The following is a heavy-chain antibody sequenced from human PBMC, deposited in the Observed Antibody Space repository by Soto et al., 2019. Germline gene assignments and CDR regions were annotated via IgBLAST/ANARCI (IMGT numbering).Heavy chain of an antibody. CDR3: AKKYRSDWSFDH. J-gene: IGHJ4*02. V-gene: IGHV3-23*01. Sequence: EVQLLESGGGLVQPGGSLRLSCAASGFTFSSYAMSWVRQAPGKGLEWVSGISGGGGGTYYADSVKGRFTISRDNSKNTLFLQMNSLRAEDTALYYCAKKYRSDWSFDHWGQGTLVTVSS. D-gene: IGHD6-19*01. CDR1: GFTFSSYA. CDR2: ISGGGGGT.